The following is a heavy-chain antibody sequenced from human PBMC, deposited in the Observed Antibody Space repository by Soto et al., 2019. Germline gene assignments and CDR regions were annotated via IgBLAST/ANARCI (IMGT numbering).Heavy chain of an antibody. V-gene: IGHV1-18*01. CDR2: IRAYNGNT. CDR3: SRQLLPSITLIVVVVTPADY. CDR1: GYTFPSYG. J-gene: IGHJ4*02. Sequence: ASVQVSCKASGYTFPSYGISWVLQAPGQGLEWMGWIRAYNGNTNSGQKLQGRVTMTPDTSTSTAYMELRSLRSDDTAVYYCSRQLLPSITLIVVVVTPADYWGQGTRVTVSS. D-gene: IGHD3-22*01.